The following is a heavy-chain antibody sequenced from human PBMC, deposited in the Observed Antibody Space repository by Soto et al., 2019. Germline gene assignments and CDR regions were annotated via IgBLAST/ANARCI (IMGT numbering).Heavy chain of an antibody. J-gene: IGHJ5*02. V-gene: IGHV1-2*02. Sequence: GASVKVSCKASGYTFTDYFIHWVRQAPGQGFEWMGWINPNSRGTNYAQKLQGRVTMTRDTSNSTAYMELRGLRSDDTAVYYCARVTLKAGNWFDPWGQGTLVTVSS. CDR2: INPNSRGT. CDR1: GYTFTDYF. CDR3: ARVTLKAGNWFDP.